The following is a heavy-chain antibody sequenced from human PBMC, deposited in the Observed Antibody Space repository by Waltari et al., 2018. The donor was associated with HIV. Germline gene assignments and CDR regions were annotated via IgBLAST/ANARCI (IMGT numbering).Heavy chain of an antibody. Sequence: EVQLVESTGGLVQPGGSRRLSCAASGFTFSSYEMNWVRQAPGKGLEWVSYISASGATIYYADSVKGRFTISRDNAKNSLYVQMNSLTEEDTALYYCARSWGCSSTSCYFDLWGQGTLVTVSS. D-gene: IGHD2-2*01. CDR2: ISASGATI. CDR3: ARSWGCSSTSCYFDL. J-gene: IGHJ4*02. V-gene: IGHV3-48*03. CDR1: GFTFSSYE.